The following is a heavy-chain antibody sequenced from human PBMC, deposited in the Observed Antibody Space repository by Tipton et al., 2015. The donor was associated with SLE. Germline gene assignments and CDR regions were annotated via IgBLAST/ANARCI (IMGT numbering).Heavy chain of an antibody. CDR3: ARAAMSGGHYYFAY. CDR1: GFIFSYHY. CDR2: SRSKARGYST. Sequence: SLRLSCAASGFIFSYHYMDWVRQAPGKGLEWVGRSRSKARGYSTEYAASVKGRFTISRDDSKNSVYLQMNSLKTEDTAVYFCARAAMSGGHYYFAYWGQGALVTVSS. J-gene: IGHJ4*02. V-gene: IGHV3-72*01. D-gene: IGHD1-26*01.